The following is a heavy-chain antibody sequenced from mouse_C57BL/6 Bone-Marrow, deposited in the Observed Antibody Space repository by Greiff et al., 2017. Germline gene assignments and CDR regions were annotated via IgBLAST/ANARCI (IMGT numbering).Heavy chain of an antibody. D-gene: IGHD2-2*01. CDR3: ARPVYYGYVAMDY. V-gene: IGHV1-59*01. Sequence: QVQLQQPGAELVRPGTSVKLSCKASGYTFTSYWMHWVKQRPGQGLEWIGVIDPSDSYTHYNQKFKGKATLTVDTSSSTAYMQLSSLTSEDSAGYYCARPVYYGYVAMDYWGQGTSVTVSS. J-gene: IGHJ4*01. CDR1: GYTFTSYW. CDR2: IDPSDSYT.